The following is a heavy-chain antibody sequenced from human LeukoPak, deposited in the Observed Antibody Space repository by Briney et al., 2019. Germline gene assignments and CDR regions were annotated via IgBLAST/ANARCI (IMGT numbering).Heavy chain of an antibody. D-gene: IGHD6-13*01. Sequence: GGSLRLSCAASGFTFSSYGMHWVRQAPGKGLEWVAFIRYDGSNKYYADSVKGRFTISRDNSKNTLYLQMNSLRAEDTAVYYCAKEMGLGIAAAGTARGIDYWGQGTLVTVSS. CDR2: IRYDGSNK. CDR1: GFTFSSYG. J-gene: IGHJ4*02. CDR3: AKEMGLGIAAAGTARGIDY. V-gene: IGHV3-30*02.